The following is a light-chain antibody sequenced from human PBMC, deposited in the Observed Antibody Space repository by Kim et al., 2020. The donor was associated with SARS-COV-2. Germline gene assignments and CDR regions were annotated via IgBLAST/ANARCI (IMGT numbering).Light chain of an antibody. CDR1: DSICSTI. V-gene: IGKV3-20*01. Sequence: SPGQNATLSSRARDSICSTILALYQQRPGQAPSVLIYAATRTAPGIPDRFRGSGSGTDFPLTISSLAPEDSAVYYCQKFGSSPRAFGQGTKVDI. CDR3: QKFGSSPRA. J-gene: IGKJ1*01. CDR2: AAT.